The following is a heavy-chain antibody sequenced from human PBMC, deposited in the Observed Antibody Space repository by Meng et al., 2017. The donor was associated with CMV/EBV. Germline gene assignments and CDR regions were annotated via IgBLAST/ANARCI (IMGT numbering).Heavy chain of an antibody. CDR1: GYTFTGNY. J-gene: IGHJ4*02. Sequence: VKAPCKASGYTFTGNYIHWVRQAPGQGLEWMGRINPNSGGTNYAQKFQGRVTLTRNTSINTAYLELSSLRSDDTAVYYCARASESNNWGQGTLVTVSS. CDR2: INPNSGGT. CDR3: ARASESNN. V-gene: IGHV1-2*06.